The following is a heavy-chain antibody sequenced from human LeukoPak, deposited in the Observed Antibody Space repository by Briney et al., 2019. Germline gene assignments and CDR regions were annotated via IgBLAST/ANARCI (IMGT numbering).Heavy chain of an antibody. J-gene: IGHJ4*02. Sequence: GGSLRLSCAAPGIPFSSFGMHWLRQAPGKGLEWVSSITGSGDSTYYADSVKGRFTISRDNSKNTLYLQMNSLRAEDTAVYHCARDGGSYLQPTDYWGQGTLVTVSS. CDR1: GIPFSSFG. V-gene: IGHV3-23*01. CDR2: ITGSGDST. D-gene: IGHD1-26*01. CDR3: ARDGGSYLQPTDY.